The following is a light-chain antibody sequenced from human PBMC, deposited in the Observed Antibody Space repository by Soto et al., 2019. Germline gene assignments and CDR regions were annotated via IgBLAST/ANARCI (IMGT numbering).Light chain of an antibody. CDR1: SSDVGAYNY. V-gene: IGLV2-14*01. CDR3: NSRASGTTYV. Sequence: QSAMTQPASVSGSPGQSITISCIGTSSDVGAYNYVSWYQQLPGKAPKLMIYEVSNRPSGISNRFSGSKSGNTASLTISGLQTEDEADYYCNSRASGTTYVFGTGTKLTVL. J-gene: IGLJ1*01. CDR2: EVS.